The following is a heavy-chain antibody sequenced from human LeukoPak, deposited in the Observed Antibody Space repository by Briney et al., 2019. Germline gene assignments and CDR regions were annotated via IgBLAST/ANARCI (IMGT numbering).Heavy chain of an antibody. Sequence: GGSLRLSCAASGLTVSSNYMSWVRQAPGKGLEWVSSISGSGGDTFYAGSVKGRFTISRDNSKNTLYLQMNSLRAEDTAVYYCAKARNGFEFNWFDPWGQGTLVTVSS. D-gene: IGHD1-14*01. J-gene: IGHJ5*02. CDR3: AKARNGFEFNWFDP. V-gene: IGHV3-23*01. CDR1: GLTVSSNY. CDR2: ISGSGGDT.